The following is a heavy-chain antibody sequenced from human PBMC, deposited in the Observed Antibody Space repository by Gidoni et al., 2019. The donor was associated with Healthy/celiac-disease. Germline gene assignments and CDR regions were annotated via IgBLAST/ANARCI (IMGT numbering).Heavy chain of an antibody. CDR1: GFTFRSYW. V-gene: IGHV3-7*01. Sequence: EVQLVESGGGLVPPGGSLRLSCAAPGFTFRSYWLRWLRQAPGKGLEWVDNIKKDGREKYYVDSVKGRFTISRDNAKNSLYLQMNSLRAEDTAVYDCARGLYCSGGSCYRYDYYGMDVWGQGTTVTVSS. J-gene: IGHJ6*02. CDR3: ARGLYCSGGSCYRYDYYGMDV. D-gene: IGHD2-15*01. CDR2: IKKDGREK.